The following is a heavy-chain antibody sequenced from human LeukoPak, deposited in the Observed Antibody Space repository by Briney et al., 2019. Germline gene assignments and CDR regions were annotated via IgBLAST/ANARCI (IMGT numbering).Heavy chain of an antibody. V-gene: IGHV1-2*02. CDR3: ASYATGSYSYYYFGMDV. CDR2: INPNNGGT. J-gene: IGHJ6*02. Sequence: ASVKVSCKASGYTFTGYYIHWVRQAPGQGLEWMGWINPNNGGTNYAQKFQGRVTMTRDTSISTAYMELSRLRSDDTAVYYCASYATGSYSYYYFGMDVWGQGTTVTASS. D-gene: IGHD3-16*01. CDR1: GYTFTGYY.